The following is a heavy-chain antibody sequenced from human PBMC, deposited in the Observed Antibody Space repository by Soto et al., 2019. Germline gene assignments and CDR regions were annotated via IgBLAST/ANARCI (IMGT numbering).Heavy chain of an antibody. V-gene: IGHV1-18*01. CDR1: GYSFSSCG. CDR3: ARDIFVVPAIIRDVMDF. J-gene: IGHJ6*02. Sequence: ASVKVSCKASGYSFSSCGVAWVRQAPGQGLEWMGWISGYNGNTNYAQKFQGRVTMTTDTSTSTAYMELRSLRSDDTAVYYCARDIFVVPAIIRDVMDFCGQGTTVPVSS. D-gene: IGHD2-2*02. CDR2: ISGYNGNT.